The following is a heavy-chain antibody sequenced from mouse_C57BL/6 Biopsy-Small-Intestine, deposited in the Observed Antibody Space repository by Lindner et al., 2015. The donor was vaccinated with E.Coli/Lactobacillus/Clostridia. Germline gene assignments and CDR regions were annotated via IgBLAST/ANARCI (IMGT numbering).Heavy chain of an antibody. CDR3: ARGDVGLRYALDY. V-gene: IGHV5-17*01. J-gene: IGHJ4*01. CDR1: GFTFSDYG. CDR2: ISSGSTTI. Sequence: VQLQESGGGLVKPGGSRKLSCAASGFTFSDYGMHWVRQAPEKGLEWIAYISSGSTTIYYVDTVKGRFTISRDNAKNTLFLQMTSLRSEDTAMYYCARGDVGLRYALDYWGQGTSVTVSS.